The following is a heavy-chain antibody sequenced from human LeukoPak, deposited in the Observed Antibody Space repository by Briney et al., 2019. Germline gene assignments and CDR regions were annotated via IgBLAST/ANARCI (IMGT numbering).Heavy chain of an antibody. CDR3: AKDSNSNYPNYYYYMDV. CDR2: IRYDGSNK. V-gene: IGHV3-30*02. CDR1: GFTFSSYG. D-gene: IGHD4-11*01. Sequence: GGSLRLSCAASGFTFSSYGMHWVRQAPGKGLEWVAFIRYDGSNKYYADSVKGRFTISRDNSKNTLYLQMNSLRAEDTAVYYCAKDSNSNYPNYYYYMDVWGKGTTVTVSS. J-gene: IGHJ6*03.